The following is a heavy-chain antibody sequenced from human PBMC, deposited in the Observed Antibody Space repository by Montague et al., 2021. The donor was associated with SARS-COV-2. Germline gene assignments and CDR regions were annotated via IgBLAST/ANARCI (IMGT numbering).Heavy chain of an antibody. CDR1: GGSFGDDH. CDR3: ARGHLSVSMIVVVFTSASYYFDY. V-gene: IGHV4-34*01. Sequence: SETLSLTCAVYGGSFGDDHWSWIRQPPGKGLEWIGDIKQSGSTNYNPSLKSRGTISVDTSKNQFSLKPTSVTAADTAVYFCARGHLSVSMIVVVFTSASYYFDYWGQGARSPSPQ. CDR2: IKQSGST. J-gene: IGHJ4*02. D-gene: IGHD3-22*01.